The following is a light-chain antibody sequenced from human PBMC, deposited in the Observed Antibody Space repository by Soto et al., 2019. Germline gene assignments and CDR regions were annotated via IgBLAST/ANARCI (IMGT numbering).Light chain of an antibody. CDR3: QQYNTSPLT. CDR1: QSIVGNT. V-gene: IGKV3-20*01. CDR2: GAS. Sequence: EIVLTQSPGTLSLSPGERGTLPCRASQSIVGNTLAWYQQKPGQAPRLLIYGASSRATGTPDRFSGSGTGTDFTLTISRLEPEDFAVYYCQQYNTSPLTFGQGTKVDIK. J-gene: IGKJ1*01.